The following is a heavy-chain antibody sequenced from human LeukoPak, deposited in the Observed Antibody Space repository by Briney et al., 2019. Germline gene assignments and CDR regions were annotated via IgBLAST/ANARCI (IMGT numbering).Heavy chain of an antibody. CDR1: GYTFTNYA. V-gene: IGHV1-46*01. CDR2: INPSGGST. J-gene: IGHJ4*02. D-gene: IGHD6-19*01. Sequence: ASVRVSCKASGYTFTNYAINWVRQAPGQGLEWMGIINPSGGSTNYAQKFQGRVTMTRDTSTSTVYMELSSLRSEDTAVYYCARFAVHRRLAVAGQFGLDYWGQGTLVTVSS. CDR3: ARFAVHRRLAVAGQFGLDY.